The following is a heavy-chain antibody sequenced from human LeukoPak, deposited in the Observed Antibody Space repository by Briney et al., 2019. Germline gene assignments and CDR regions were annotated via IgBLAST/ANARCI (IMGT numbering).Heavy chain of an antibody. V-gene: IGHV4-59*01. CDR1: GGSISSYY. J-gene: IGHJ3*02. CDR3: ARVGGDIVVVPAAIGAFDI. CDR2: IYYSGST. Sequence: SETLSLTCTVSGGSISSYYWSWIRQPPGKGLEWIGYIYYSGSTNYNPSLKSRVTISVDTSKNQFSLKLSSVTAADTVVYYCARVGGDIVVVPAAIGAFDIWGQGTMVTVSS. D-gene: IGHD2-2*02.